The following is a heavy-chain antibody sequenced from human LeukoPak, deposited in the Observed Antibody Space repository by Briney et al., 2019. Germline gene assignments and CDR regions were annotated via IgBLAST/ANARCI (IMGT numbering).Heavy chain of an antibody. J-gene: IGHJ4*02. Sequence: GGSLRLSCAASGFTFSSHAMSWVRQAPGKGLEWVSAISGSGGSTYYADSVKGRFTISRDNSKNTLYLQMNSLRAEDTAVYYCAKDLTLAGTLFDYWGQGTLVTVSS. V-gene: IGHV3-23*01. CDR2: ISGSGGST. CDR1: GFTFSSHA. D-gene: IGHD6-13*01. CDR3: AKDLTLAGTLFDY.